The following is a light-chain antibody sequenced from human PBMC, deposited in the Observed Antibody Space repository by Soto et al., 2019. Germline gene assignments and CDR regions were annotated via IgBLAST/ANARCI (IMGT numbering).Light chain of an antibody. CDR1: QSVRSN. Sequence: EIVLTQSPATLSLSPGERATLSCRASQSVRSNLAWYQQKPGQAPRLLIYDASNRATGIPGRFSGSGSGTDFTLTISSLQPEDFGTYYCQQLHIYPRTFGQGTKVEF. J-gene: IGKJ1*01. V-gene: IGKV3-11*01. CDR2: DAS. CDR3: QQLHIYPRT.